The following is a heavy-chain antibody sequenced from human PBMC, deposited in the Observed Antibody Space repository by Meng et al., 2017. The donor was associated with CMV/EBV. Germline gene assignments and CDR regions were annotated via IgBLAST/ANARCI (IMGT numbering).Heavy chain of an antibody. CDR1: GYTFTSYY. J-gene: IGHJ3*02. Sequence: SCKASGYTFTSYYMNWVRQAPGKGLEWVSGISNSDGSTYYADSVKGRFTISRDNSKDTLYLQMSSLRAEDTAVYYCVRPSFGGAFDIWGQGALVTVSS. V-gene: IGHV3-23*01. CDR3: VRPSFGGAFDI. CDR2: ISNSDGST. D-gene: IGHD3-10*01.